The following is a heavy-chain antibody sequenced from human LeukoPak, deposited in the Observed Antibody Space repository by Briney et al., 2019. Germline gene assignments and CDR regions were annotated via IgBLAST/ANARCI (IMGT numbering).Heavy chain of an antibody. CDR1: GFTFSSYG. V-gene: IGHV3-30*02. Sequence: PGGSLRLSCAASGFTFSSYGMPWVRQAPGKGLEWVAFIRYDGSNKYYADSVKGRFTISRDNAKNTLYLQMNSLRAEDTAVYYCTRATGSFYGLGYWGQGTLVTVSS. J-gene: IGHJ4*02. CDR2: IRYDGSNK. CDR3: TRATGSFYGLGY. D-gene: IGHD1-26*01.